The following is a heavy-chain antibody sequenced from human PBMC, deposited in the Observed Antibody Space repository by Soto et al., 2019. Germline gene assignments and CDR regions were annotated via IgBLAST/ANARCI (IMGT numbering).Heavy chain of an antibody. CDR3: ARVKRDGSNYFRRGVFDY. V-gene: IGHV4-34*01. CDR1: GGSFSGYY. CDR2: INHSGST. J-gene: IGHJ4*02. Sequence: QVQLQQWGAGLLKPSETLSLTCAVYGGSFSGYYWSWIRQPPGKGLEWIGEINHSGSTNYNPSLKSRVTISVDTSKNQFSLKLSSVTAADTAVYYCARVKRDGSNYFRRGVFDYWGQGTLVTVSS. D-gene: IGHD5-12*01.